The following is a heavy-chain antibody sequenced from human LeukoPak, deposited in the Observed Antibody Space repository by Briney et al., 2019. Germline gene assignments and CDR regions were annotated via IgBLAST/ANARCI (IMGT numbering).Heavy chain of an antibody. D-gene: IGHD2-15*01. CDR1: GFPFSSYA. CDR3: VRGYSFGPYGMDV. CDR2: ISDSGGST. Sequence: GGSLRLSCSASGFPFSSYAMHWVRQAPGKGLEYVSAISDSGGSTYYADSVKGRFTISRDNSKNTLYLQMSSLRAEDTAVYFCVRGYSFGPYGMDVWGKGTTVTASS. V-gene: IGHV3-64D*09. J-gene: IGHJ6*04.